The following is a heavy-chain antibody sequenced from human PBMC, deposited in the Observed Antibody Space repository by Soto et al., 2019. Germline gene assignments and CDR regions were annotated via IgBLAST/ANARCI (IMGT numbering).Heavy chain of an antibody. V-gene: IGHV3-48*03. CDR3: VSMVCDSTNCFTAYYAYGLDV. D-gene: IGHD2-2*02. J-gene: IGHJ6*02. CDR2: INSGGGTK. CDR1: GFTFNNSD. Sequence: GGSLRLSCAASGFTFNNSDMNWVRQVPGKGLEWLSYINSGGGTKYYADSVKGRFTISRDNAKNSLYLQLNSLRAEDTAVYYCVSMVCDSTNCFTAYYAYGLDVWGQGTTVTVSS.